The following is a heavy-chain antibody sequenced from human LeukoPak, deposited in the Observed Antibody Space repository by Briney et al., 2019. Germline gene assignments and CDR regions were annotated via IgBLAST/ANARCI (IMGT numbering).Heavy chain of an antibody. CDR1: GESSFSSYY. J-gene: IGHJ4*02. CDR3: SRQVVGNDY. V-gene: IGHV4-34*01. Sequence: SETLSLTCAVYGESSFSSYYWSWIRQTPGGALEWIGEINHSGYTNYNPSLKSRVTLSIDTSKNQFSLRLNSATAADTAVYYCSRQVVGNDYWGQGILVTVSS. D-gene: IGHD3-22*01. CDR2: INHSGYT.